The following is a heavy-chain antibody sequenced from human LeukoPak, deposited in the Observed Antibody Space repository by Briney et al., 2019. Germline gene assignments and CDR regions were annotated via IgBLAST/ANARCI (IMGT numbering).Heavy chain of an antibody. CDR1: GYTCTGYD. D-gene: IGHD1-1*01. V-gene: IGHV1-2*02. CDR3: AREKEEEGNFDP. J-gene: IGHJ5*02. CDR2: INPNSGGT. Sequence: ASVKVSCKASGYTCTGYDMHWVRQAPGQGLEWMGWINPNSGGTNYAQKFQGRVTMTRDTSISTAYMELSRLRSDDTAVYYCAREKEEEGNFDPWGQGTLVTVSS.